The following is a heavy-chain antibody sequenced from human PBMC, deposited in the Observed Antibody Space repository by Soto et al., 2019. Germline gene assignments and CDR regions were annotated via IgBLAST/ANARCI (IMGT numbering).Heavy chain of an antibody. CDR1: GYTFTTYA. CDR3: ARNVLGGTTDY. CDR2: IRGDNGDT. D-gene: IGHD1-7*01. V-gene: IGHV1-3*05. J-gene: IGHJ4*02. Sequence: QVQLVQSGAEEKKPGASVKVSCQASGYTFTTYAMHWVRQAPGQRLEWIGWIRGDNGDTKYSQNFQGRVTITRDTSASTAYMELSSLKSEDTAIYYCARNVLGGTTDYWGQGTLVTVSS.